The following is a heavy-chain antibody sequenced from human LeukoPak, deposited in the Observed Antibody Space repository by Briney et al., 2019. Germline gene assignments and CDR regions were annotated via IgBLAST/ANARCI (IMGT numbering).Heavy chain of an antibody. CDR2: IYYSGTT. V-gene: IGHV4-34*01. D-gene: IGHD2-15*01. CDR1: GGSFSGYY. Sequence: SSETLSLTCAVYGGSFSGYYWGWIRQPPGKGLEWIGNIYYSGTTYYNPSLKSRVSISVDTSKNQFSLELSSVTAADTAVYYCARSGCSGGSCYSQRGAFDIWGQGTMVTVSS. J-gene: IGHJ3*02. CDR3: ARSGCSGGSCYSQRGAFDI.